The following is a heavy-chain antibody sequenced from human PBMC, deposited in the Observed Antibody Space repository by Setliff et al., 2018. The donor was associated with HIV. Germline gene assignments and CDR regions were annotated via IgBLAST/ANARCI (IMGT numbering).Heavy chain of an antibody. J-gene: IGHJ4*02. CDR1: GGSISSTSYY. CDR3: AKTIGRYFDIFDN. V-gene: IGHV4-39*01. CDR2: ISSSGNT. D-gene: IGHD3-9*01. Sequence: PSETLSFTCTVSGGSISSTSYYWGWIRQPPGTGLEWIGSISSSGNTYYNPSLKSRVTTSVDTPKNQFSLKLNSVTAADTAVYYCAKTIGRYFDIFDNWGQGTLVTVSS.